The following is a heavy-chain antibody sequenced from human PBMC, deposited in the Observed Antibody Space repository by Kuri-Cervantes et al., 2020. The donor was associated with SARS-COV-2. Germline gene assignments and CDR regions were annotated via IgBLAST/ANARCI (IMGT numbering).Heavy chain of an antibody. Sequence: LSLTCAASGFTFSSYSMHWVRQAPGKGLEWVAVIWYDGSNKYYADSVKGRFTISRDNSKNTLYLQMNSLRAEDTAVYYCARDEFRSSGWPRGGGMDVWGQGTTVTVSS. D-gene: IGHD6-19*01. CDR2: IWYDGSNK. CDR1: GFTFSSYS. V-gene: IGHV3-33*08. J-gene: IGHJ6*02. CDR3: ARDEFRSSGWPRGGGMDV.